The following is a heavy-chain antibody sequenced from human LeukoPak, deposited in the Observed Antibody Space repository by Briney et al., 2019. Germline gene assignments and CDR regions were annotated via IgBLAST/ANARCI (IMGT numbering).Heavy chain of an antibody. CDR2: ITPDGSSS. CDR3: ARGSPTGGDY. D-gene: IGHD2-15*01. J-gene: IGHJ4*02. CDR1: GFTFTSYW. Sequence: GGSLRLSCAASGFTFTSYWMHWVRQAPGKGLVWVSRITPDGSSSSYADSVKGRFTISRDNAKNTLYLQMNSLSAEDTAVYYWARGSPTGGDYWGQGTLVTVTS. V-gene: IGHV3-74*01.